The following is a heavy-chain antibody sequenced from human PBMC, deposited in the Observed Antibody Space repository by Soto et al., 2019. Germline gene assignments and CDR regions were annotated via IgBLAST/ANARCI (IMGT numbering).Heavy chain of an antibody. CDR1: GYSISSGYF. CDR2: IDYNGVT. Sequence: SETLSLTCIVSGYSISSGYFWGWIRQTPGKGLEWIGNIDYNGVTYYNPSLKSRVTVSKDTSKNQFSLKVASVTAADTAIYYCGRVMIGTSRHTDSDYWGQGTLVTSPQ. J-gene: IGHJ4*02. D-gene: IGHD2-2*01. V-gene: IGHV4-38-2*02. CDR3: GRVMIGTSRHTDSDY.